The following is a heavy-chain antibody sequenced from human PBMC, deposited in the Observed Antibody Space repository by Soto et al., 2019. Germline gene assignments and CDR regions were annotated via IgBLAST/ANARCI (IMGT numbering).Heavy chain of an antibody. Sequence: VVSLRLSCAASGCTFSNALMNWVRQAPGKGLEWVGRMKSKTDGGTTDYAAPVKGRFTISRDDSKNTLYLQMNSLKTEDTAVYYCARDKRDLRFLEWSYYFDYWGQGTLVTVPQ. CDR1: GCTFSNAL. V-gene: IGHV3-15*07. J-gene: IGHJ4*02. D-gene: IGHD3-3*01. CDR3: ARDKRDLRFLEWSYYFDY. CDR2: MKSKTDGGTT.